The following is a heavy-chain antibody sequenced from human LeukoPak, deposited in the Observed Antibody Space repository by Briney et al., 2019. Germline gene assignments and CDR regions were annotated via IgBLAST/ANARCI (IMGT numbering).Heavy chain of an antibody. CDR1: GGSISSYY. CDR3: ARVGSGWSFDY. CDR2: TQTSGST. Sequence: SETLSLTCTISGGSISSYYWSWIRQPAGRGLEWIGRTQTSGSTNYNPSLKSRVTMSVDTSKNKFSLKVNSVTAADTAVYYCARVGSGWSFDYWGQGTLVTVSS. D-gene: IGHD6-19*01. J-gene: IGHJ4*02. V-gene: IGHV4-4*07.